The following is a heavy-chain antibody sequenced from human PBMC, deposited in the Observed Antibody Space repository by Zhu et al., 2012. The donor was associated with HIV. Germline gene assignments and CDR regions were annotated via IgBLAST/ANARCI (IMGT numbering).Heavy chain of an antibody. CDR2: IYYSGST. D-gene: IGHD2-15*01. CDR1: GGSISSSSYY. CDR3: ARHFTSGGYCSGGSCYSATYYFDY. Sequence: QVQLQESGPGLVKPSETLSLTCTVSGGSISSSSYYWGWIRQPPGKGLEWIGSIYYSGSTYYNPSLKSRVTISVDTSKNQFSLKLSSVTAADTAVYYCARHFTSGGYCSGGSCYSATYYFDYWGQGTLVTVSS. V-gene: IGHV4-39*01. J-gene: IGHJ4*02.